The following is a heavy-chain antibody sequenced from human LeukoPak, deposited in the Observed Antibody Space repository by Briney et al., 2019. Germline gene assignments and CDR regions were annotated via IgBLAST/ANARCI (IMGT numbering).Heavy chain of an antibody. CDR1: GFTFDDYA. CDR2: ISWNSGSI. Sequence: GRSLRLSCAASGFTFDDYAMHWVRQAPGKGLEWVSGISWNSGSIGYADSVKGRFTISRDNAKNSLYLQMNSLRAEDTALYYCAKVDYYDSSGYYSAAFDIWGQGTMVTVSS. CDR3: AKVDYYDSSGYYSAAFDI. V-gene: IGHV3-9*01. J-gene: IGHJ3*02. D-gene: IGHD3-22*01.